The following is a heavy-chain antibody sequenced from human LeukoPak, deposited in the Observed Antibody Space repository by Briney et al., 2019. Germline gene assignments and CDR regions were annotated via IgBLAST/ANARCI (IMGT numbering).Heavy chain of an antibody. V-gene: IGHV4-59*12. J-gene: IGHJ4*02. Sequence: YWSWIRQPPGKGLEWIGYIYYSRSTNYKPSLKSRITISVDTSKNQFSLNLSSVTAADTAVYYCARVPRDDEYYDFWSGYYAAFDYWGQGTLVTVSS. D-gene: IGHD3-3*01. CDR2: IYYSRST. CDR3: ARVPRDDEYYDFWSGYYAAFDY. CDR1: Y.